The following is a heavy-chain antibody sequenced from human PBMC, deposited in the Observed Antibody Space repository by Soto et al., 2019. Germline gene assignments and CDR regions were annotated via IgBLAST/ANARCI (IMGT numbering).Heavy chain of an antibody. CDR3: AKTLEEYTTAADPNNFFDY. CDR2: ISGRGDTT. CDR1: GFTFTSYA. Sequence: EVQLLESGGGLVQPGGSLRVSCVASGFTFTSYAMTWVRQAPGKGLEWVARISGRGDTTYYEASVKGRFTISRDNSKSTLSLQMNSLRAEDTAVYYCAKTLEEYTTAADPNNFFDYWGQGTLVTVSS. D-gene: IGHD2-2*02. V-gene: IGHV3-23*01. J-gene: IGHJ4*02.